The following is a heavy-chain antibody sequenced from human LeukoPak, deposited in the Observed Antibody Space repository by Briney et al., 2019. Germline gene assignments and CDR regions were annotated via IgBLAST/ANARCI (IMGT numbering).Heavy chain of an antibody. V-gene: IGHV3-7*01. D-gene: IGHD2-21*02. Sequence: GGSLRLSCAASGFTFSSYWMSWVRQAPGKGLEWVANIKQDGSEKYYVDSVKGRFTISRDNAKNSLYLQMNSLRAEDTAVYYCAKDSAAMCGDCPFDYWGQGTLVTVSS. CDR2: IKQDGSEK. J-gene: IGHJ4*02. CDR1: GFTFSSYW. CDR3: AKDSAAMCGDCPFDY.